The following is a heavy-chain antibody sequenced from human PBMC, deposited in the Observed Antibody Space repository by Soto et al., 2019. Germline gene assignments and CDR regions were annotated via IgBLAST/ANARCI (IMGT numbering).Heavy chain of an antibody. CDR3: AKSPSRAPYGMDV. D-gene: IGHD6-6*01. CDR1: GFPFSMYA. V-gene: IGHV3-23*01. Sequence: EVQLLESGGGLVQPGGSLRLSCAASGFPFSMYAMTWVRQAPGKGLEWVSAISGSVDSTYYADSVKGRFTISRDNSKKTVYLERNSLRVEDTAVYHCAKSPSRAPYGMDVWGQGTTVTVSS. CDR2: ISGSVDST. J-gene: IGHJ6*02.